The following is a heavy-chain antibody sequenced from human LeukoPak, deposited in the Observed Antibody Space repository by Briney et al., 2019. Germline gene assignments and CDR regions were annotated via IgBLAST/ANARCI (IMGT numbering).Heavy chain of an antibody. CDR3: ARALTILSWFTPREGWFDP. CDR2: MNHNSGNT. D-gene: IGHD6-13*01. Sequence: ASVKVSCKASGYTFTSYDINWVRQATGQGLEWMGWMNHNSGNTGYAQKFQGRVTMTRNTSISTAYMELSSLRSEDTAVYYCARALTILSWFTPREGWFDPWGQGTLVTVSS. V-gene: IGHV1-8*01. CDR1: GYTFTSYD. J-gene: IGHJ5*02.